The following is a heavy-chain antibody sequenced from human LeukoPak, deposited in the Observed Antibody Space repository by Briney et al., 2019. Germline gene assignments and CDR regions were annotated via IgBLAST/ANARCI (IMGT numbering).Heavy chain of an antibody. V-gene: IGHV1-69*06. CDR2: IIPIFGTA. CDR1: GGTFSSYA. CDR3: ARVRGTVSNWFDP. D-gene: IGHD4-17*01. Sequence: GASVKVSCKASGGTFSSYAISWVRQAPGQGLERMGGIIPIFGTANYAQKFQGRVTITADKSTSTAYMELSSLRSEDTAVYYCARVRGTVSNWFDPWGQGTLVTVSS. J-gene: IGHJ5*02.